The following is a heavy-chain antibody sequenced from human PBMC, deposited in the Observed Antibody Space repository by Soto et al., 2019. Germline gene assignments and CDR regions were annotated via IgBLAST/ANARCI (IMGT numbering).Heavy chain of an antibody. CDR2: IIPIFGTA. Sequence: QVQLVQSGAEVKKPGSSVKVSCKASGGTFSSYAISWVRQAPGQGLEWMGGIIPIFGTANYAQKFQGRVTITADESTSTAYMELSSLRSEDTAVYYCASGSTRDFWSGYFPALASVLDYGMDVWGQGTTVTVSS. D-gene: IGHD3-3*01. V-gene: IGHV1-69*01. CDR1: GGTFSSYA. CDR3: ASGSTRDFWSGYFPALASVLDYGMDV. J-gene: IGHJ6*02.